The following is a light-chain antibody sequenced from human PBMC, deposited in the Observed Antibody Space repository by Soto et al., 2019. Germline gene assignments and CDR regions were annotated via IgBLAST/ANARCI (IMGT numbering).Light chain of an antibody. J-gene: IGKJ1*01. CDR1: QDISNY. CDR3: QQYDNLPVT. CDR2: DAS. Sequence: DIQMTQSPSSLSASVGDRVTITCQASQDISNYLNWYQQKPGKAPKLLIYDASNLERGVPSRFSGSESGTDFTITISSLQPEDIATYYCQQYDNLPVTFGQGTKVEIK. V-gene: IGKV1-33*01.